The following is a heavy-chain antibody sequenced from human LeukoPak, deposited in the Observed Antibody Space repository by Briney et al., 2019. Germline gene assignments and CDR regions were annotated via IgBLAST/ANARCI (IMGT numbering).Heavy chain of an antibody. CDR1: GFTFSNYA. D-gene: IGHD5-18*01. V-gene: IGHV3-23*01. CDR2: TSGSGDTT. CDR3: AKAKTQAMVLPGNY. Sequence: GGALRLSCAASGFTFSNYAMSWVRQAPGKGLEWVSATSGSGDTTYYADSVKGRFTISRDNSKNTLYLQMNSLRADDTGVYYCAKAKTQAMVLPGNYWGQGTLVTVSS. J-gene: IGHJ4*02.